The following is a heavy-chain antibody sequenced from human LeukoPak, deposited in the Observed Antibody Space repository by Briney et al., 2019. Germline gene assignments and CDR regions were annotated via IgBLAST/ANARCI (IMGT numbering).Heavy chain of an antibody. J-gene: IGHJ5*02. CDR3: ASVYGRGWFDP. Sequence: SETLSLTCAVYGGSFSGYYWSWIRQPPGKGLEWIGEINHSGSTNYNPSLKSRVTISVDTSKNQFSLKLSSVTAADTAVYYCASVYGRGWFDPWGQGTLVTVSS. D-gene: IGHD2/OR15-2a*01. CDR1: GGSFSGYY. V-gene: IGHV4-34*01. CDR2: INHSGST.